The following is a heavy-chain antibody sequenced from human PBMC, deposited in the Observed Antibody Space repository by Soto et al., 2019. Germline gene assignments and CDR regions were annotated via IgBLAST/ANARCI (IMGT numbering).Heavy chain of an antibody. CDR1: GFTFSSYW. Sequence: PGGSLRLSCAASGFTFSSYWMHWVRQAPGKGLVWVSRINSDGSSTSYADSVKGRFTISRDNAKNTLYLQMNSLRAEDTAVYYCARKSQYDFWSGYYDAFDIWGQGTMVTVSS. J-gene: IGHJ3*02. D-gene: IGHD3-3*01. V-gene: IGHV3-74*01. CDR2: INSDGSST. CDR3: ARKSQYDFWSGYYDAFDI.